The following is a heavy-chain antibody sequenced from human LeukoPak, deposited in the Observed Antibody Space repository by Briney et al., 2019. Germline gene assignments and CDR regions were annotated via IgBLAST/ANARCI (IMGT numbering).Heavy chain of an antibody. D-gene: IGHD2-21*02. CDR2: IYSSVAT. CDR3: ARERGDYYFDY. CDR1: VRLMRIYY. J-gene: IGHJ4*02. Sequence: PSETQSLLCTLSVRLMRIYYGRCIRQPAGEGREWIARIYSSVATTYNPSLVSGVAMSVNTSKNQSSLTLRSVTIANTAVYYCARERGDYYFDYWGQGTLVTVSS. V-gene: IGHV4-4*07.